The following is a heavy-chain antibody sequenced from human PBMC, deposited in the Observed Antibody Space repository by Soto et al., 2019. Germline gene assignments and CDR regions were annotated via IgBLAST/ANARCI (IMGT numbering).Heavy chain of an antibody. CDR1: GDSVSSNSAA. V-gene: IGHV6-1*01. Sequence: SQTLSLTCAISGDSVSSNSAAWNWIRQSPSRGLEWLGRTYYRSKWYNDYAVSVKSRITINPDTSKNQFSLRLNSVTPEDTAVYYCAREGLPAAGAKNWFDPWGQGTLVTVSS. D-gene: IGHD6-13*01. CDR2: TYYRSKWYN. J-gene: IGHJ5*02. CDR3: AREGLPAAGAKNWFDP.